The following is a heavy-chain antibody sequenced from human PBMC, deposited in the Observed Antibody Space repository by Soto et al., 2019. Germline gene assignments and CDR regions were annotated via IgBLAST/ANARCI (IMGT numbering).Heavy chain of an antibody. Sequence: QVQLVQSGAEVKKPGSSVKVSCKASGGTFSSYAISWVRQAPGQGLEWMGGIIPTFGTANYAQKFQGRVTLTADESKSTAYMELSSLRSEDTVVYYCASPTKPLYYYYGMDVWGQGTTVTVSS. J-gene: IGHJ6*02. CDR3: ASPTKPLYYYYGMDV. D-gene: IGHD1-1*01. V-gene: IGHV1-69*12. CDR2: IIPTFGTA. CDR1: GGTFSSYA.